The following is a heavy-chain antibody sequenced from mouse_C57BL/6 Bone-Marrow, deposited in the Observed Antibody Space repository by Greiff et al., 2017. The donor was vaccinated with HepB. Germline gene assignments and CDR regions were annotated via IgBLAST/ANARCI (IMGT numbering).Heavy chain of an antibody. D-gene: IGHD1-1*01. CDR1: GFTFSSYA. V-gene: IGHV5-9-1*02. CDR2: ISSGGDYI. CDR3: TRPVYYYGSSLFAY. J-gene: IGHJ3*01. Sequence: EVKLMESGEGLVKPGGSLKLSCAASGFTFSSYAMSWVRQTPEKRLEWVAYISSGGDYIYYADTVKGRFTISRDNARNTLYLQMSSLKSEDTAMYYCTRPVYYYGSSLFAYWGQGTLVTVSA.